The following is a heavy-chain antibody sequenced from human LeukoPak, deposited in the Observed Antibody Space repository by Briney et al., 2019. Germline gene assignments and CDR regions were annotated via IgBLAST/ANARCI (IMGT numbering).Heavy chain of an antibody. J-gene: IGHJ5*02. Sequence: GGSLRLSCADSGFTFSRYAMSWVRQAPGKGLEWVSAISGSGGSTYYADSVKGRFTISRDNSKNTLYLQMNSLRAEDTAVYYCAKDGSGIVGATNWFDPWGQGTLVTVSS. CDR1: GFTFSRYA. V-gene: IGHV3-23*01. CDR3: AKDGSGIVGATNWFDP. D-gene: IGHD1-26*01. CDR2: ISGSGGST.